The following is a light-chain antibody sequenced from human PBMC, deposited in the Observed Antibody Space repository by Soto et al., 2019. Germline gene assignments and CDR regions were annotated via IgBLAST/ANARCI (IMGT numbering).Light chain of an antibody. CDR1: SGDIGSYNR. J-gene: IGLJ3*02. CDR3: AAWDDSLSGWV. Sequence: QSVLTQPASVSGSPGQSITISCTGTSGDIGSYNRVSWYQQHPGKAPKLIIYEVTDRPSGVPDRFSGSKSGTSASLAISGLRSEDEADYYCAAWDDSLSGWVFGGGTKVTVL. V-gene: IGLV2-14*01. CDR2: EVT.